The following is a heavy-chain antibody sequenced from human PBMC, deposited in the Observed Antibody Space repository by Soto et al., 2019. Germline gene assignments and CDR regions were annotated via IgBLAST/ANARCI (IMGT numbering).Heavy chain of an antibody. CDR1: GFTFSSYS. D-gene: IGHD6-19*01. V-gene: IGHV3-48*02. CDR3: ARADGYSSGWYLNKQTSDY. CDR2: ISSSSSTI. J-gene: IGHJ4*02. Sequence: TGGSLRLSCAASGFTFSSYSMNWVRQAPGKGLEWVSYISSSSSTIYYADSVKGRFTISRDNAKNSLYLQMNSLRDEDTAVYYCARADGYSSGWYLNKQTSDYWGQGTLDTVSS.